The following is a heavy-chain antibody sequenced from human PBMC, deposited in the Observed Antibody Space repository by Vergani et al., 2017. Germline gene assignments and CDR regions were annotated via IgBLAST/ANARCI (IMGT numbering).Heavy chain of an antibody. CDR1: GAYVGSGDYY. CDR2: ISSSGSTI. D-gene: IGHD3-22*01. J-gene: IGHJ6*02. V-gene: IGHV3-11*01. Sequence: QVQLQESGPGLVKASQTLSLTCSVSGAYVGSGDYYMSWIRQAPGKGLEWVSYISSSGSTIYYADSVKGRFTISRDNAKNSLYLQMNSLRAEDTAVYYCARKHISNYYDSSGYYYMGYYYGMDVWGQGTTVTVSS. CDR3: ARKHISNYYDSSGYYYMGYYYGMDV.